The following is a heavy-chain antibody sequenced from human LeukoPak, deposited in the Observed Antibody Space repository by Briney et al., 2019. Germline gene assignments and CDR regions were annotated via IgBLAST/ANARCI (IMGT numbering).Heavy chain of an antibody. D-gene: IGHD3/OR15-3a*01. Sequence: PSETLSPTCSVSGGSIRSFYWGWNRPPPGKGLEWIGYIYYSGRTNYNPSLESRVTISVDTSKNQFSLKLSSVTAADTAVYYCARDWTTSHFDYWGQGTMVTVSS. CDR3: ARDWTTSHFDY. V-gene: IGHV4-59*01. J-gene: IGHJ4*02. CDR1: GGSIRSFY. CDR2: IYYSGRT.